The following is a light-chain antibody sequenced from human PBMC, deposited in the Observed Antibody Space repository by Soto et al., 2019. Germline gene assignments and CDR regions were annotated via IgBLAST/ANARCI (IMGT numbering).Light chain of an antibody. CDR3: QQSYSTPRT. CDR2: AAS. Sequence: DIQMTPSPSSLSASVGDRVTITCRASQSISSYLNWYQQKPGKDPKLLIYAASSLQSGVPSRFSGSGSGTDFNLTISSLQSEEFATYYCQQSYSTPRTCGQGTKVEIK. CDR1: QSISSY. J-gene: IGKJ1*01. V-gene: IGKV1-39*01.